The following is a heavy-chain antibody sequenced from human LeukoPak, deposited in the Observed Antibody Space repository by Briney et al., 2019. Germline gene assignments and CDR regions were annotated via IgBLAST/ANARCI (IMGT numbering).Heavy chain of an antibody. CDR3: AKARSGPNDAFDI. CDR2: IRYDGSNK. V-gene: IGHV3-30*02. Sequence: PGGSLRLSCAASGFTFNNYGMHWVRQAPGKGLKWVTFIRYDGSNKYYVGSVKGRFTISRDNSKNTMYLQMNSLRTEDTAVYYCAKARSGPNDAFDIWGQGTMVTVSS. D-gene: IGHD5-12*01. J-gene: IGHJ3*02. CDR1: GFTFNNYG.